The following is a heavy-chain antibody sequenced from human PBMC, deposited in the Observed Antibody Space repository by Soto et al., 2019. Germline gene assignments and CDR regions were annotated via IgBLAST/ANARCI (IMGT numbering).Heavy chain of an antibody. CDR2: IYSGGST. D-gene: IGHD4-17*01. Sequence: GGSLRLSCAASGFTVSSNYMSWVRQAPGKGLEWVSVIYSGGSTYYADSVKGRFTISRDNSKNTLFLQMNSLRPEDTAVYYCAKERHYGDYYYGMDVWGQGTTVTVSS. CDR1: GFTVSSNY. J-gene: IGHJ6*02. V-gene: IGHV3-66*02. CDR3: AKERHYGDYYYGMDV.